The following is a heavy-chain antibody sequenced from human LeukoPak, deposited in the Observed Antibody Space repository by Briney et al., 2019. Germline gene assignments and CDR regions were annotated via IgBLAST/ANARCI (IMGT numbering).Heavy chain of an antibody. CDR1: GGSISSSSYY. CDR3: ARVYFDWLLHINWFDP. Sequence: PSETLSLTCTVSGGSISSSSYYWGWIRQPPGKGLEWIGSIYYSGSTYYNPSLKSRVTISVDTSKNQFSLKLSSVTAADTAVYYCARVYFDWLLHINWFDPWGQGTLVSVSS. D-gene: IGHD3-9*01. CDR2: IYYSGST. J-gene: IGHJ5*02. V-gene: IGHV4-39*07.